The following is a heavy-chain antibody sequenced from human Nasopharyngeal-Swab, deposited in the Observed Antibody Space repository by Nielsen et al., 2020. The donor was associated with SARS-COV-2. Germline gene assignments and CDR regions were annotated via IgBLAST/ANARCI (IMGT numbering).Heavy chain of an antibody. J-gene: IGHJ3*02. CDR3: AKESTVTTYYDAFDI. V-gene: IGHV3-30*18. Sequence: GESLKISCAASGFTFSSYGIHWVRQAPGKGLEWVAVISYDGSNKYYADSVKGRFTISRDNSKNTLYLQMNSLRAEDTAVYYCAKESTVTTYYDAFDIWGQGTMVTVSS. CDR2: ISYDGSNK. D-gene: IGHD4-17*01. CDR1: GFTFSSYG.